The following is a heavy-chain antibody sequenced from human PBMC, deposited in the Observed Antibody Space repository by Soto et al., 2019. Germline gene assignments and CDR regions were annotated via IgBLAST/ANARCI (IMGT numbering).Heavy chain of an antibody. CDR2: IIPILGIA. Sequence: SVKVSCKASGGTFSSYTISWVRQAPGQGLEWMGRIIPILGIANYAQKFQGRVTITADKSTSTAYMELSSLRSEDTAVYYCARGGCSGGSCYSDYYYYGMDVWGQGTTVTVSS. J-gene: IGHJ6*02. V-gene: IGHV1-69*02. D-gene: IGHD2-15*01. CDR3: ARGGCSGGSCYSDYYYYGMDV. CDR1: GGTFSSYT.